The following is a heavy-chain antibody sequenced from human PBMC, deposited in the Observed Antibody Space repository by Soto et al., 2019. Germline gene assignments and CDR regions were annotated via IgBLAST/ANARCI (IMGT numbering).Heavy chain of an antibody. CDR1: GYTFTSYG. V-gene: IGHV1-18*01. D-gene: IGHD3-22*01. J-gene: IGHJ4*02. CDR2: ISAYNGNT. CDR3: ARVGTSSGYYYLKDY. Sequence: GAAVKVSCKASGYTFTSYGISWVRQAPGQGLEWMGWISAYNGNTNYAQKLQGRVTMTTDTSTSTAYMELRSLRSDDTAVYYSARVGTSSGYYYLKDYWGQGTLVTVSS.